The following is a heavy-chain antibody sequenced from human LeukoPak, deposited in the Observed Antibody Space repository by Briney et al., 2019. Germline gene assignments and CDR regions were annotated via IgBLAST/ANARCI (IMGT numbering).Heavy chain of an antibody. J-gene: IGHJ4*02. CDR1: GFTFSSCS. CDR2: ISSGSSSI. D-gene: IGHD2-2*01. CDR3: AKGLELVVVASWAFDY. V-gene: IGHV3-48*01. Sequence: GGSLRLSCAASGFTFSSCSMNWVRQAPGKGLEWVSYISSGSSSIYYADSVKGRFTISGDNAENSLYLQMNSLRAEDTAVYYCAKGLELVVVASWAFDYWGQGTLVTVSS.